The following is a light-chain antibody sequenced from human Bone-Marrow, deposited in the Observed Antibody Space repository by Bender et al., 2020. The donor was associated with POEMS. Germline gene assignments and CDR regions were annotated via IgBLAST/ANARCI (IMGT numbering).Light chain of an antibody. CDR3: VAWDASLNGWV. CDR2: RNN. J-gene: IGLJ3*02. V-gene: IGLV1-44*01. CDR1: NSNIGSNT. Sequence: QSVLTQPPSVSGTPGQRVTISCSGSNSNIGSNTVSWYQQLPGTAPKLLIYRNNQRPSGVPDRFSGSKSGTSASLAITGLQSDDEAIYFCVAWDASLNGWVFGGGTKLTVL.